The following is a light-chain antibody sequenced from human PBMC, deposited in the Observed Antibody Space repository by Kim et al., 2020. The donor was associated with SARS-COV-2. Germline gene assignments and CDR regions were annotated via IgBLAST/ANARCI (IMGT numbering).Light chain of an antibody. CDR2: GAS. Sequence: PGERATLSCRASQSVSSNLTWYQQRPGQAPRLLIYGASTRATGIPARFSGSESGTKFTLTISSLQSEDFAVYYCQQYNNWPPHTFGGGTKVDIK. J-gene: IGKJ4*01. CDR3: QQYNNWPPHT. CDR1: QSVSSN. V-gene: IGKV3-15*01.